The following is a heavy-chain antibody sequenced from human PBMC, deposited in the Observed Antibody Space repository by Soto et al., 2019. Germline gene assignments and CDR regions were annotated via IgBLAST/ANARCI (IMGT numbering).Heavy chain of an antibody. V-gene: IGHV1-69*01. CDR2: IIPIFGTA. CDR3: ATNIGGVGAAGRCYYYGMDV. D-gene: IGHD6-13*01. J-gene: IGHJ6*02. CDR1: GGTFSSYA. Sequence: QVQLVQSGAEVKKPGSSVKVSCKASGGTFSSYAISWVRQAPGQGLEWMGGIIPIFGTANYAQKFQGRVTITADESTSTAYMELSSLRSEDTAVYYFATNIGGVGAAGRCYYYGMDVWGHGTTVTVSS.